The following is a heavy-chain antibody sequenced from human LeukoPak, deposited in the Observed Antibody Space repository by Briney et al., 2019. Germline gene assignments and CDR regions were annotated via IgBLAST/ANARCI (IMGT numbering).Heavy chain of an antibody. CDR3: ARLKDDYIIDS. CDR1: GYTFTSYW. V-gene: IGHV5-51*01. J-gene: IGHJ5*01. D-gene: IGHD5-24*01. Sequence: GESLKISCKGSGYTFTSYWIGWVRQMPGKGLEWMGIIHPGDSDTRYSPSFQGQVTISADKSISTAYLQWSSLKASDTSMYYCARLKDDYIIDSWGQGTLVTVSS. CDR2: IHPGDSDT.